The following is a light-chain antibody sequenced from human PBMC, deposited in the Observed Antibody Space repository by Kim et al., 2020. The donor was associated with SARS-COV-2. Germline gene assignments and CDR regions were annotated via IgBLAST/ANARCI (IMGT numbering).Light chain of an antibody. CDR1: KLGDKY. CDR3: QAWDSSTEV. Sequence: SYELTQPPSVSVSPGQTASITCSGDKLGDKYACWYQQKPGQSPVLVIYQDSKRPSGIPERFSGSNSGNTATLTLSGTQAMDEADYHCQAWDSSTEVFGGGTKLTVL. CDR2: QDS. V-gene: IGLV3-1*01. J-gene: IGLJ2*01.